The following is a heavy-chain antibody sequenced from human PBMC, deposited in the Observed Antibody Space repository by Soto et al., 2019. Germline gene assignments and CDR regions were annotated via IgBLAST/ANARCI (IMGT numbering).Heavy chain of an antibody. D-gene: IGHD3-10*01. CDR1: GYTFTSYG. CDR3: ARDQQRYYYRSGPKNPFDY. J-gene: IGHJ4*02. CDR2: ISAYNGNT. Sequence: GASVKVSCKASGYTFTSYGISWVRQAPGQGLEWMGWISAYNGNTNYAQKLQGRVTMTTDTSTSTAYMELRSLRSDDTAVYYCARDQQRYYYRSGPKNPFDYWGQGTLVNVSS. V-gene: IGHV1-18*01.